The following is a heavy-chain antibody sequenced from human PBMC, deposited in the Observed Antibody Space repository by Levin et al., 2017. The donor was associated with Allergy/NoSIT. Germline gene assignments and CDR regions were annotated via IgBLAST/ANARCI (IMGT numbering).Heavy chain of an antibody. CDR1: GFTFDDYA. D-gene: IGHD3-10*01. Sequence: SLKISCAASGFTFDDYAMHWVRQAPGKGLEWVSGISWNSGSIGYADSVKGRFTISRDNAKNSLYLQMNSLRAEDTALYYCAKASVQFYAFDIWGQGTMVTVSS. CDR2: ISWNSGSI. V-gene: IGHV3-9*01. CDR3: AKASVQFYAFDI. J-gene: IGHJ3*02.